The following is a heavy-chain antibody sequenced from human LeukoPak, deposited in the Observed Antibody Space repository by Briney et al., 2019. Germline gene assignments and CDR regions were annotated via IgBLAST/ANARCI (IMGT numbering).Heavy chain of an antibody. CDR2: IYYSGST. J-gene: IGHJ4*02. CDR3: ARVGGYSYGNATPGY. D-gene: IGHD5-18*01. Sequence: MSSETLSLTCTVSGGSISSGSYYWGWIRQPPGKGLEWIGSIYYSGSTYYNPSLKSRVTISVDTSKNQFSLKLSSVTAADTAVYYCARVGGYSYGNATPGYWGQGTLVTVSS. V-gene: IGHV4-39*07. CDR1: GGSISSGSYY.